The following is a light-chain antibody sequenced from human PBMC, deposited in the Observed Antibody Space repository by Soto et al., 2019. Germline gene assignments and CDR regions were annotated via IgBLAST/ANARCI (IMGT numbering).Light chain of an antibody. Sequence: GSPGQSITISCTGTSRDVGGYNYVSWYQHHPGKAPKLIIFDVSNRPSGVSNPFSGSKSGNTASLTISALQPEDEADYYCSSYTTSNTRQIVFGTGTKVTVL. V-gene: IGLV2-14*03. CDR1: SRDVGGYNY. CDR2: DVS. CDR3: SSYTTSNTRQIV. J-gene: IGLJ1*01.